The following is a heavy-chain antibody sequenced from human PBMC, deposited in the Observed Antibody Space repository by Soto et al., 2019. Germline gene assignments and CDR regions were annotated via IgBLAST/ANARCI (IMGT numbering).Heavy chain of an antibody. CDR3: ARRGDSLSWYWFDP. CDR2: STNGGGTS. V-gene: IGHV3-23*01. Sequence: GGSLRLSCAASGFALASHAMSWVRQARGKGLEWVSSSTNGGGTSYYADSVKGRFTISRDNSKNTLYLQMNSLRGEDAAVYYCARRGDSLSWYWFDPWGQGTLVTVSS. J-gene: IGHJ5*02. CDR1: GFALASHA. D-gene: IGHD6-13*01.